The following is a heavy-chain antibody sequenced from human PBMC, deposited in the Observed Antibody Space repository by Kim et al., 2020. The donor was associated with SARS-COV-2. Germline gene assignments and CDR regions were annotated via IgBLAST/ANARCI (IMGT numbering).Heavy chain of an antibody. CDR1: GGTFSSYA. D-gene: IGHD2-15*01. CDR2: IIPIFGTA. V-gene: IGHV1-69*13. J-gene: IGHJ6*02. CDR3: ARPCSGGSCYPVHYYYYGMDV. Sequence: SVKVSCKASGGTFSSYAISWVRQAPGQGLEWMGGIIPIFGTANYAQKFQGRVTITADESTSTAYMELSSLRSEDTAVYYCARPCSGGSCYPVHYYYYGMDVWGQGTTVTVSS.